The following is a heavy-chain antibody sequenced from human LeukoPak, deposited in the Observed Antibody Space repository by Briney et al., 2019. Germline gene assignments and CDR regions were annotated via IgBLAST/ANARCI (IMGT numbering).Heavy chain of an antibody. CDR1: GFTVTSNS. J-gene: IGHJ5*02. V-gene: IGHV3-53*01. Sequence: GGSLRLSCAASGFTVTSNSMNWVRPAPGRGLEWVSVISTGDEIHYAESVRGRFTISRDSSSNTLSLHMNSLRVEDTAIYYCATSQGPGNHWFDPWGQGTLVTVSS. CDR2: ISTGDEI. CDR3: ATSQGPGNHWFDP.